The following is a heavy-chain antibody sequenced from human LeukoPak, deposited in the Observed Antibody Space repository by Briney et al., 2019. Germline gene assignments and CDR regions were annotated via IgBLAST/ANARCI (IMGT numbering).Heavy chain of an antibody. CDR1: GFSFSRYE. J-gene: IGHJ3*02. D-gene: IGHD6-19*01. Sequence: GGSLRLSCASSGFSFSRYEMHWVRQGTGKRLEWVSAIGTSGDTFYAGSVRGRFTISRENAKDSLYLQMNSLSAGETAVYYCVREGRGRSGTNAYDIWGQGTVVSVST. CDR2: IGTSGDT. V-gene: IGHV3-13*01. CDR3: VREGRGRSGTNAYDI.